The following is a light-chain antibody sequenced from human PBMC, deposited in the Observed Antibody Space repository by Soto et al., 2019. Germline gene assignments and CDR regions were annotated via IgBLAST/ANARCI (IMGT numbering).Light chain of an antibody. V-gene: IGLV1-36*01. J-gene: IGLJ1*01. CDR3: AAWDDSLNGYV. Sequence: PRQKVRSCGSGRRTNIGNNPVNWYQQLPGKAPKLLIYYDDLLPSGVSDRFSGSKSGTSASLAISGLQSEDEADYYCAAWDDSLNGYVFGTGTKVTVL. CDR2: YDD. CDR1: RTNIGNNP.